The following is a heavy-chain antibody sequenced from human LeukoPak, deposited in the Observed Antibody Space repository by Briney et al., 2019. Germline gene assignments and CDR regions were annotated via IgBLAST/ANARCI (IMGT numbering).Heavy chain of an antibody. J-gene: IGHJ4*02. V-gene: IGHV3-21*01. Sequence: PGGSLRLSCAAPGFTFSSYSMNWVRQAPGKGLEWVSSISSSSSYIYYADSVKGRFTISRDNAKNSLYLQMNSLRAEDTAVYYCARAYSSGWSLDYWGQGTLVTVSS. CDR2: ISSSSSYI. D-gene: IGHD6-19*01. CDR3: ARAYSSGWSLDY. CDR1: GFTFSSYS.